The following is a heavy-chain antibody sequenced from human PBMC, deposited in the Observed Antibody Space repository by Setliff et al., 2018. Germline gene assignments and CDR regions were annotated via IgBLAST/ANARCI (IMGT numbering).Heavy chain of an antibody. V-gene: IGHV4-31*03. D-gene: IGHD7-27*01. CDR1: GGSISSGGYY. Sequence: SETLSLTCTVSGGSISSGGYYWSWIRQHPGKGLEWIGYIYYSGSTYYNPSLKSRVTISVDTSKNQFSQKLSSVTAADTAVYYCARALILGWPRDYWYFDLWGRGTLVTVSS. CDR2: IYYSGST. J-gene: IGHJ2*01. CDR3: ARALILGWPRDYWYFDL.